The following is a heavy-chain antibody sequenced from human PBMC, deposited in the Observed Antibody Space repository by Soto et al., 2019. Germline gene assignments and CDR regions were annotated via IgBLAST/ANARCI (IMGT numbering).Heavy chain of an antibody. CDR2: VNPILSMS. V-gene: IGHV1-69*02. Sequence: SVKVSCKASGDTFSFYTINWVRQAPGLGLEWMGRVNPILSMSNYAQKFQGRVTMTADKSTSTAYMELRSLRSEDTAFYYCATSYGSGYRAFDSWGQGALVTVSS. D-gene: IGHD3-10*01. CDR1: GDTFSFYT. CDR3: ATSYGSGYRAFDS. J-gene: IGHJ4*02.